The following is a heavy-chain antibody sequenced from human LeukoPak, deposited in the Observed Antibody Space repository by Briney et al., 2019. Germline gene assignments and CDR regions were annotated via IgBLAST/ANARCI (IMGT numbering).Heavy chain of an antibody. CDR3: ARHKRYYGMDV. J-gene: IGHJ6*02. V-gene: IGHV4-59*08. CDR1: GGSISSYY. D-gene: IGHD1-1*01. CDR2: IYYSGST. Sequence: SETLSLTCTVSGGSISSYYWSWIRQPPGKGLEWIGYIYYSGSTNYNPSLKSRVTISVDTSKNQFSLKLSSVTAADAAVYYCARHKRYYGMDVWGQGTTVTVSS.